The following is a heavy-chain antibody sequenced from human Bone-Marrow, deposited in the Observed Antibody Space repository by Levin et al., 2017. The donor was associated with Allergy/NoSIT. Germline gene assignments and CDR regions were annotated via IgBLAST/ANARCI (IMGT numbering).Heavy chain of an antibody. J-gene: IGHJ4*02. Sequence: GSLRLSCTVSGGFINDYYWSWFRQSPGKTIEWIACIHYSRTTYYNPSLRSRVTISMDTSRNQFSLSLSSVTAGDTADYYCARERRDGNNYVDYWGQGILVTVSS. CDR3: ARERRDGNNYVDY. CDR2: IHYSRTT. V-gene: IGHV4-59*01. D-gene: IGHD5-24*01. CDR1: GGFINDYY.